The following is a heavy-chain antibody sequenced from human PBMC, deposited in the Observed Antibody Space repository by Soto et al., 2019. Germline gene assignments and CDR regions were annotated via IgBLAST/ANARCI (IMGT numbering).Heavy chain of an antibody. V-gene: IGHV4-59*01. CDR2: IFYSGNT. CDR3: ASRDWNDAFDI. Sequence: QVQLQESGPGLVKPSETLSLTCTVSGVSISNYYWSWIRQPPGKGLEWIGHIFYSGNTNYNPSLKSRVTISLDTSKNHFSLKLNSVSAADTAVYHCASRDWNDAFDIWGQGTMVTVSS. CDR1: GVSISNYY. D-gene: IGHD1-1*01. J-gene: IGHJ3*02.